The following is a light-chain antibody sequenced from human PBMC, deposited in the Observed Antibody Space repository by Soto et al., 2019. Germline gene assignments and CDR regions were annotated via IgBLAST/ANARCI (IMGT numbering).Light chain of an antibody. CDR2: RNN. Sequence: QSVLTQPPSASGXPXXXXTXSCSXSIXNLGSNFVFWYQQLPGAAPKLLISRNNQRPSGVSDRFSGSKSGTSASLAISGLRSEDEADYHCAAWDDNLSGVVFGGGTKLTVL. V-gene: IGLV1-47*01. CDR3: AAWDDNLSGVV. J-gene: IGLJ3*02. CDR1: IXNLGSNF.